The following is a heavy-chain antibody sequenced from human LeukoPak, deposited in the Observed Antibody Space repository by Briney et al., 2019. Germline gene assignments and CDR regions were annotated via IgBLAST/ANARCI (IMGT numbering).Heavy chain of an antibody. CDR3: AKGGECSRTSYRGHYYMDV. D-gene: IGHD2-2*01. Sequence: GGSLRLSCAASGFTFSSYGMHWVRQAPGKGLEWVAVISNDGSYKYFAESVKGRFTISRDNSKNTLYLQMNSLRDEDTAVYYCAKGGECSRTSYRGHYYMDVWGKGTTVTVSS. CDR2: ISNDGSYK. J-gene: IGHJ6*03. CDR1: GFTFSSYG. V-gene: IGHV3-30*18.